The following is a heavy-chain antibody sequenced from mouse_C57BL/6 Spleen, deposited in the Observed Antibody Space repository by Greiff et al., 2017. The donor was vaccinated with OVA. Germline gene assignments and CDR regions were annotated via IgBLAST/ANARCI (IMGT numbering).Heavy chain of an antibody. V-gene: IGHV1-82*01. CDR1: GYAFSSSW. CDR2: IYPGDGDT. D-gene: IGHD2-2*01. J-gene: IGHJ2*01. CDR3: ARKDGYDEDFDY. Sequence: VQLQQSGPELVKPGASVKISCKASGYAFSSSWMNWVKQRPGKGLEWIGRIYPGDGDTNYNGKFKGKATLTADKSSSTAYMQLSSLTSEDSAVYFCARKDGYDEDFDYWGQGTTLTVSS.